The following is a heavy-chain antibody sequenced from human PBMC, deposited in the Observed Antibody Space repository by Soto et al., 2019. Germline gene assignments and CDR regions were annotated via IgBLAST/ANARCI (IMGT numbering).Heavy chain of an antibody. CDR1: GFTFSSYG. Sequence: QPGGSLRLSCAASGFTFSSYGMHWVRQAPGKGLEWVAVISYDGSNKYYADSVKGRFTISRDNSKNTLYLQMNSLRAEDTAVYYCAKDPVAARPDYYYYYGMDVWGQGTTVTVS. J-gene: IGHJ6*02. CDR2: ISYDGSNK. V-gene: IGHV3-30*18. D-gene: IGHD6-6*01. CDR3: AKDPVAARPDYYYYYGMDV.